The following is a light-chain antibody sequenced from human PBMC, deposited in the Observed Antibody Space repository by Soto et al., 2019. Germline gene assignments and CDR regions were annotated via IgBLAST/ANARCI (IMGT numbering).Light chain of an antibody. J-gene: IGLJ1*01. CDR1: SSNIGAGYD. V-gene: IGLV1-40*01. CDR3: QSYDSSLSGV. Sequence: SVLTPPPSVSGAPGQSVTISCPGSSSNIGAGYDVHWYQQLPGTAPKVLIYGNSNRPSGVPDRFSGSKSGTSASLAITGLQAEDEADYYCQSYDSSLSGVFGTGTKVTVL. CDR2: GNS.